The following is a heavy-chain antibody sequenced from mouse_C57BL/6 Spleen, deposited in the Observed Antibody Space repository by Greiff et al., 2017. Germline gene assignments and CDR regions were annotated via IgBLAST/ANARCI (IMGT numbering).Heavy chain of an antibody. V-gene: IGHV1-54*01. D-gene: IGHD2-13*01. CDR1: GYAFTNYL. Sequence: QVQLKESGAELVRPGTSVKVSCKASGYAFTNYLIEWVKQRPGQGLEWIGVINPGSGGTNYNEKFKGKATLTADKSSSTAYMQLSSLTSEDSAVYFCARRTDYWGQGTLVTVSA. CDR3: ARRTDY. J-gene: IGHJ3*01. CDR2: INPGSGGT.